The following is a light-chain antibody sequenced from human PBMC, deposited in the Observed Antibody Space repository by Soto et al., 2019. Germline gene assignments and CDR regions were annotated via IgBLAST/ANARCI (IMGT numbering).Light chain of an antibody. CDR1: SSDVGGDNY. Sequence: QSALTQPPSASGSPGQSVTISCTGTSSDVGGDNYVSWYQQHPGKAPKLMIYEVSTRPSGVPDRFSGSKSGNTASLPVSGLQAEDEADYYCRSYAGSNNVVFGGGTQLTVL. J-gene: IGLJ2*01. CDR3: RSYAGSNNVV. CDR2: EVS. V-gene: IGLV2-8*01.